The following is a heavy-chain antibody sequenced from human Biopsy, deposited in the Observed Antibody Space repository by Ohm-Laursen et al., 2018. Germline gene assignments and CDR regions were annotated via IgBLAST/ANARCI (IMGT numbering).Heavy chain of an antibody. CDR2: IFYSGIT. J-gene: IGHJ5*02. Sequence: SDTLSLTCTVSGSSVSSNVAYWAWIRQPPGKGLESIGSIFYSGITYYNPSLQSRVTMSVDTSKNQFSLNLTSVTAADTAVYYCARHPTGFWFDPWGQGTLVIVSS. CDR1: GSSVSSNVAY. CDR3: ARHPTGFWFDP. V-gene: IGHV4-39*01.